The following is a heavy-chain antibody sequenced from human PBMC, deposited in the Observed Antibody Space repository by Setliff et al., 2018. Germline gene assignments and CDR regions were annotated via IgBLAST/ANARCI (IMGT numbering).Heavy chain of an antibody. J-gene: IGHJ6*02. CDR1: GYTFTSYD. CDR2: MNPNSGNT. Sequence: ASVKVSCKASGYTFTSYDINWVRQATGQGLAWMGWMNPNSGNTGYEQKFQGRVTMTSNTSISTAYMELSRLRSDDTAVYYCARDLLYSGSYCGYYYGMDVWGQGTTVTVSS. D-gene: IGHD1-26*01. CDR3: ARDLLYSGSYCGYYYGMDV. V-gene: IGHV1-8*02.